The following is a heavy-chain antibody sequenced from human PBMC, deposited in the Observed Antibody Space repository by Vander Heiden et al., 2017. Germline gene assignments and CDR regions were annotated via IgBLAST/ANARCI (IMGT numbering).Heavy chain of an antibody. J-gene: IGHJ4*02. CDR1: GYTFTPHD. Sequence: QVQLVQSGAEVKKPGASVRVSCKPFGYTFTPHDLHSVRQATGQGVEWMGWMSRNSGNTGYAQKFQGRVTMTRNTAISTAYMELSSLRSEDTAVYYCARGGGGYDVLTGYLFDYWGQGSLVTVSS. CDR2: MSRNSGNT. V-gene: IGHV1-8*01. CDR3: ARGGGGYDVLTGYLFDY. D-gene: IGHD3-9*01.